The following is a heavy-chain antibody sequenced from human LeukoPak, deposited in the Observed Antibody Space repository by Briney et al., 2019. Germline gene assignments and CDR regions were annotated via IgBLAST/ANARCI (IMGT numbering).Heavy chain of an antibody. V-gene: IGHV3-21*01. Sequence: PGGSLRLSCAASGFDFSTYAINWVRQAPGKGLEWVSSISIMSNYIFYGDSVKGRFTISRDNAKNSVYLQMTSLRPEDTAVYYCSRDRLGGLDLWGQGTLVTVSS. CDR1: GFDFSTYA. D-gene: IGHD5-12*01. J-gene: IGHJ5*02. CDR3: SRDRLGGLDL. CDR2: ISIMSNYI.